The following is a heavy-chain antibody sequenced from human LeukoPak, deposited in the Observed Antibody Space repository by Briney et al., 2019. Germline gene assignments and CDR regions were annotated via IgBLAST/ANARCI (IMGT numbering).Heavy chain of an antibody. CDR3: ARADTIFGVVNYFDY. V-gene: IGHV4-61*05. J-gene: IGHJ4*02. D-gene: IGHD3-3*01. CDR1: GGSISSSSYY. Sequence: PSETLSLTCTVSGGSISSSSYYWGWIRQPPGKGLEWIGYIYYSGSTNYNPSLKSRVTISVDTSKNQFSLKLSSVTAADTAVYYCARADTIFGVVNYFDYWGQGTLVTVSS. CDR2: IYYSGST.